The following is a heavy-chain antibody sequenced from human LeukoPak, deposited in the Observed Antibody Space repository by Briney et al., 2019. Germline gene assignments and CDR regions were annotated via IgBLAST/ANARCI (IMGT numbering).Heavy chain of an antibody. CDR1: GFTLTSTG. D-gene: IGHD1-14*01. CDR3: AKVTTGDVWFDP. Sequence: GGSLRLSCAMSGFTLTSTGMHWVRQAPGKGLEWVAFMHYDGRNILYADSVKGRFSISTDNSKNMVYLQMSSLRAEDTAVYYCAKVTTGDVWFDPWGQRTLVTVSS. CDR2: MHYDGRNI. V-gene: IGHV3-30*02. J-gene: IGHJ5*02.